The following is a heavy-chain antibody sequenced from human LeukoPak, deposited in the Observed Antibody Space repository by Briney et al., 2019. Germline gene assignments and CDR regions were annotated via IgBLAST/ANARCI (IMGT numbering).Heavy chain of an antibody. D-gene: IGHD3-22*01. CDR3: ARTLNANDSSGYDTTATFDF. Sequence: SETLSLTCTVSGGSISSYYWSWIRQPPGKGLEWIGYIYYSGSTNYNPSLKSRVTISVDTSKNQFSLKLSSVTAADTAVYFCARTLNANDSSGYDTTATFDFWGQGTLVTVSS. J-gene: IGHJ4*02. CDR2: IYYSGST. CDR1: GGSISSYY. V-gene: IGHV4-59*01.